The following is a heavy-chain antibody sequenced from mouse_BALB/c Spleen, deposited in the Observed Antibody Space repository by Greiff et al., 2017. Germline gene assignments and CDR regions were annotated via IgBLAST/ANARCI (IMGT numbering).Heavy chain of an antibody. CDR2: IYPGDGDT. V-gene: IGHV1-82*01. J-gene: IGHJ2*01. CDR1: GYAFSSSW. CDR3: ARGGYGSHYFDY. Sequence: VQLQQSGPELVKPGASVKISCKASGYAFSSSWMNWVKQRPGQGLEWIGRIYPGDGDTNYNGKFKGKATLTADKSSSTAYMQLSSLTSVDSAVYFCARGGYGSHYFDYWGQGTTLTVSS. D-gene: IGHD2-2*01.